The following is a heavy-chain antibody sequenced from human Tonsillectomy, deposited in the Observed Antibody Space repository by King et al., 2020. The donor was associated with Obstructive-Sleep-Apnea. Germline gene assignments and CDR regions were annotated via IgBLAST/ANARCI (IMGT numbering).Heavy chain of an antibody. J-gene: IGHJ4*02. CDR2: IYPSDSDT. D-gene: IGHD6-13*01. CDR3: VRVGIAVADFFDY. CDR1: GYRFTSYW. Sequence: VQLVESRAEVKKPGESLKISCKGSGYRFTSYWIGWVRQMPGKGLEWMGIIYPSDSDTRYSPAFQGQVTISADKSIRAAYLQWSSLKASDTAIYYCVRVGIAVADFFDYWGQGTLVTVSS. V-gene: IGHV5-51*01.